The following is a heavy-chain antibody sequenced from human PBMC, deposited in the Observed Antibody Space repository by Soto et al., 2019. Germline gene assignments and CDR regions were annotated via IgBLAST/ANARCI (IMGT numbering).Heavy chain of an antibody. V-gene: IGHV4-39*01. J-gene: IGHJ4*02. D-gene: IGHD1-20*01. CDR2: IDYSGTA. CDR1: SVSISVTTSV. Sequence: PSVKLSHTCTVASVSISVTTSVWGWVRQPPGKGLEWIGNIDYSGTAYFSPSLATRVTFHVDTSKNQFSLTLYSVTAADTAVYYCARITGRHLDYWGQGILVTVAA. CDR3: ARITGRHLDY.